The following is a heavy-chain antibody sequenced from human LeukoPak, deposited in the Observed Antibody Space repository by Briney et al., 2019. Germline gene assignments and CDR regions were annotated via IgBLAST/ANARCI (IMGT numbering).Heavy chain of an antibody. Sequence: GGSLRLSCTASGFTFSDYWMTWVRQAPGKGPECVANIKQDGSQRYYVDSVRGRFTVSRDNAKNSLFLQMNGLRAEDTAVYYCARRGGSSSRRSPIDYWGQGTLVTVSS. J-gene: IGHJ4*02. D-gene: IGHD6-6*01. CDR1: GFTFSDYW. V-gene: IGHV3-7*01. CDR3: ARRGGSSSRRSPIDY. CDR2: IKQDGSQR.